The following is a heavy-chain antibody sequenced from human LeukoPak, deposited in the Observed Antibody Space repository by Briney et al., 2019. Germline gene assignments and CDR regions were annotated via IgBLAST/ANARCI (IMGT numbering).Heavy chain of an antibody. J-gene: IGHJ4*02. V-gene: IGHV4-4*07. CDR2: IYTSGST. Sequence: SETLSLTCTVSGGSISSYYWSWIRQPAGKGLEWIGRIYTSGSTNYNPSLKSRVTMSVDTSKNHFSLSLTSVTAADTAVYYCARLSSSGSSGYYDYWGQGTLVTVSS. CDR1: GGSISSYY. D-gene: IGHD3-22*01. CDR3: ARLSSSGSSGYYDY.